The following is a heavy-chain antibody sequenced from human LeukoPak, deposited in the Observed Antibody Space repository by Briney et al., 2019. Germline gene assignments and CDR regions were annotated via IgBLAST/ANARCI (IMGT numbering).Heavy chain of an antibody. J-gene: IGHJ6*02. CDR2: ISWDGGST. V-gene: IGHV3-43*01. CDR3: AKDAGYFDWLSRGYYYYYGMDV. Sequence: GGSLRLPCAASGFTFDDYTMHWVRQAPGKGLEWVPLISWDGGSTYYADSVKGRFTISRDNSKNSLYLQMNSLRTEDTALYYCAKDAGYFDWLSRGYYYYYGMDVWGQGTTVTVSS. CDR1: GFTFDDYT. D-gene: IGHD3-9*01.